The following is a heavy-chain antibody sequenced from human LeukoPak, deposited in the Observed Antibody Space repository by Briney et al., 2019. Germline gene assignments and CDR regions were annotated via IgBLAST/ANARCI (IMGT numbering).Heavy chain of an antibody. CDR1: GGSISSYY. CDR2: IYYSGST. Sequence: SETLSLTCTVSGGSISSYYWSWIRQPPGKGLEWIGCIYYSGSTNYNPSLKSRVTTSVDTSKNQFSLKLSSVTAADTAVYYCARYLSSGLDYWGQGTFVTVSS. J-gene: IGHJ4*02. D-gene: IGHD3-10*01. V-gene: IGHV4-59*01. CDR3: ARYLSSGLDY.